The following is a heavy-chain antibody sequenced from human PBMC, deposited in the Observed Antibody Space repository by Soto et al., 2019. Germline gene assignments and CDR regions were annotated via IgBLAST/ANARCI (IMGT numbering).Heavy chain of an antibody. CDR1: GFTFSSYG. D-gene: IGHD3-16*01. CDR2: ISYDGSNK. CDR3: AKDQRPVWAEAYYFDY. Sequence: QVQLVESGGGVVQPGRSLRLSCAASGFTFSSYGMHWVRQAPGKGLEWVAVISYDGSNKYYADSVKGRFTISRDNSKNTLYLQMHCLRAEGMAVYYWAKDQRPVWAEAYYFDYWGQGTLVTVSS. J-gene: IGHJ4*02. V-gene: IGHV3-30*18.